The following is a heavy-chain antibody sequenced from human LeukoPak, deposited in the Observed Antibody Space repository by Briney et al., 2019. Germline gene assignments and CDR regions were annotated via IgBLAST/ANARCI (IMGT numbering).Heavy chain of an antibody. CDR1: GFTFSSYA. CDR3: AKGARGYSDGFYFDY. Sequence: GGSLRLSCAASGFTFSSYAMSWVRQAPGEGLEWVSAISGSGGSTYYADSVKGRFTISRDNSKNTLYLQMNSLRAEDTAVYYCAKGARGYSDGFYFDYWGQGTLVTVSS. CDR2: ISGSGGST. D-gene: IGHD2-15*01. J-gene: IGHJ4*02. V-gene: IGHV3-23*01.